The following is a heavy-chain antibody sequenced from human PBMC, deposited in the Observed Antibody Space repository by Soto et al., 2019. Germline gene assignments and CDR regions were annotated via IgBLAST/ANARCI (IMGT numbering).Heavy chain of an antibody. CDR3: ARDKITGLFDY. V-gene: IGHV4-4*02. Sequence: SETLSLTCAVSGGSISASNWWSWVRQPPGKGLEWIGEVYRTGSTSYNPSLKSRVTISVDTSKNQFSLKLTSVTAADTAVYYCARDKITGLFDYWGQGTLVTVSS. CDR1: GGSISASNW. J-gene: IGHJ4*02. CDR2: VYRTGST. D-gene: IGHD2-8*02.